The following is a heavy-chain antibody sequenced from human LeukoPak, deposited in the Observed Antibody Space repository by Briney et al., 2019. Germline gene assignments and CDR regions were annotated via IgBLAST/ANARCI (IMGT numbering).Heavy chain of an antibody. CDR2: ISYDGSNK. J-gene: IGHJ6*02. D-gene: IGHD3-3*01. CDR3: AKALGGSGSLDV. Sequence: GGSLRLSCAASGFTFSSYGMHWVRQAPGKGLEWVAVISYDGSNKYYADSVKGRFTISRDNSKNALYLQMSSLRAEDTAVYYCAKALGGSGSLDVWGQGTTVTVSS. V-gene: IGHV3-30*18. CDR1: GFTFSSYG.